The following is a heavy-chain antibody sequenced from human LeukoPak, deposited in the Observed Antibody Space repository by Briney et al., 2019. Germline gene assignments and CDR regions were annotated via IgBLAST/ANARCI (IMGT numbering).Heavy chain of an antibody. CDR1: GFTFSSIW. V-gene: IGHV3-7*01. D-gene: IGHD1-14*01. CDR3: ATDHRNLDAFDI. J-gene: IGHJ3*02. Sequence: GGSLRLSCAASGFTFSSIWMSWVRQAPGKGLEWVANINQDGREKYYVDSVKGRFTISRDNAKNSLYLQMNSLRAEDTAVYYCATDHRNLDAFDIWGQGTMLTVSS. CDR2: INQDGREK.